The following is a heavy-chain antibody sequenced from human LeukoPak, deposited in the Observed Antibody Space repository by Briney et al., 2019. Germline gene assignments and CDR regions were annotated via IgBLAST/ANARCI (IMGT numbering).Heavy chain of an antibody. V-gene: IGHV4-34*01. CDR2: INHSGST. D-gene: IGHD3-16*01. CDR1: GGSFSGYY. CDR3: ARLGGLTEMHY. J-gene: IGHJ4*02. Sequence: SETLSLTCAVYGGSFSGYYWSWIRQPPGKGLEWIGEINHSGSTNYNPSLKSRVTISVDTSKNQFSLKLSSVTAADTAVYYCARLGGLTEMHYWGQGTLVTVSS.